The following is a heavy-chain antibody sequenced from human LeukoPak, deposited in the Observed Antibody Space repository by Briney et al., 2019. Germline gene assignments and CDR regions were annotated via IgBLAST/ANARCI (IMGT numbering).Heavy chain of an antibody. CDR1: GGSISSYY. V-gene: IGHV4-59*08. D-gene: IGHD5-18*01. CDR3: ARHGYSYGSCDY. J-gene: IGHJ4*02. CDR2: IYYSGST. Sequence: SETLSLTCTASGGSISSYYWSWIRQPPGEGVEWIGYIYYSGSTNYNPSLKSRVTISVDTSKNQFSLKLSSVTAADTAVYYCARHGYSYGSCDYWGQGTLVTVSS.